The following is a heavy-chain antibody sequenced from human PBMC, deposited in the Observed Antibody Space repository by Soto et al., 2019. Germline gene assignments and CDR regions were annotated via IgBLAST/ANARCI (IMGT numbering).Heavy chain of an antibody. J-gene: IGHJ4*02. V-gene: IGHV4-59*02. CDR2: IYRSGST. CDR1: GDSVRNQY. Sequence: SETLSLTCTVSGDSVRNQYWSWIRRPPGRGLEWIGYIYRSGSTKYNPSLKSRLTISIDRSKNQFTLQLTSVTVADTAVYYCATSYGNAWYTYWGREPRSPSPQ. CDR3: ATSYGNAWYTY. D-gene: IGHD6-13*01.